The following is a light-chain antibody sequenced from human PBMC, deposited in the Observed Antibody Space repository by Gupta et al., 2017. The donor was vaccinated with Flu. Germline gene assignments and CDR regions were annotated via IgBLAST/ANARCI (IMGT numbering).Light chain of an antibody. V-gene: IGLV1-40*01. CDR2: ENN. J-gene: IGLJ2*01. CDR1: RTTNVGGYD. Sequence: TSSTCGRTTNVGGYDVHWYRQLPGTAPKLLMHENNKRPSGVPDRFSASRFGTSASLVIAGLQAEDEGVYYCGSSDTSLSAVVFGGGTKLTVL. CDR3: GSSDTSLSAVV.